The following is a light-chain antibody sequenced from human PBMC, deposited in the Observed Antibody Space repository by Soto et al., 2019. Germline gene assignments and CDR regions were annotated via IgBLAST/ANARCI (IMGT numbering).Light chain of an antibody. J-gene: IGLJ2*01. CDR1: SSDVGAYNY. V-gene: IGLV2-14*01. CDR2: EVN. Sequence: QSALTQPASVSGSPGQSITISCTGTSSDVGAYNYVSWYQHHPGKAPKLMIYEVNNRPSGGSDRFSGSKSGSTASLTISRLQPEDEADYYCSSFTSSTALLFGGGTKLTVL. CDR3: SSFTSSTALL.